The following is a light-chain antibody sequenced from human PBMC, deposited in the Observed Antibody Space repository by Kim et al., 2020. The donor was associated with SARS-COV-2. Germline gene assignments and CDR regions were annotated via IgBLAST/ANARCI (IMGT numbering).Light chain of an antibody. CDR2: AGS. V-gene: IGLV2-14*04. CDR1: SRDVGGYNY. J-gene: IGLJ3*02. Sequence: QPITISLAGASRDVGGYNYVSWYRRHPGKAPQPMIYAGSQRPSGISNRFSGSKSGNTASLTISGLQAEDEADYYCSSYTSNISWVFGGGTKLTVL. CDR3: SSYTSNISWV.